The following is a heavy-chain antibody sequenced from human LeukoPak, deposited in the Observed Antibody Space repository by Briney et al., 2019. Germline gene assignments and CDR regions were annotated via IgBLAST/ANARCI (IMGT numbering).Heavy chain of an antibody. CDR2: ISGSGGST. D-gene: IGHD6-13*01. V-gene: IGHV3-23*01. CDR1: GFTFSSYA. J-gene: IGHJ4*02. Sequence: GGSLRLSCAASGFTFSSYAMSWVRQAPGKGLEWVSAISGSGGSTYYADSVKGRFTISRDNSKNTLYLQMNSLRAEDTAVYYCAKGQTFSSSWPDFFDYWGQGTLVTVSS. CDR3: AKGQTFSSSWPDFFDY.